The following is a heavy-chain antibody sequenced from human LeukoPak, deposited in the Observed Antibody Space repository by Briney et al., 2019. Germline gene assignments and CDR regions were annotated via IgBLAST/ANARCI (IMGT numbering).Heavy chain of an antibody. J-gene: IGHJ3*02. Sequence: GGSLRLSCAASGFTFSSYSMNWVRQAPGKGLEWVSSISSSSSYIYYADSVKGRFTISRDNAKNSLYLQMNSLRAEDTAVYYCARVYAWYDFRSGPDHDAFDIWGQGTMVTVSS. CDR3: ARVYAWYDFRSGPDHDAFDI. V-gene: IGHV3-21*01. CDR2: ISSSSSYI. CDR1: GFTFSSYS. D-gene: IGHD3-3*01.